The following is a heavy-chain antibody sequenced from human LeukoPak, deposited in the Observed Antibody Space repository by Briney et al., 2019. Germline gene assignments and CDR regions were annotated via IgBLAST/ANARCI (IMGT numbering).Heavy chain of an antibody. CDR3: ARREWLFDY. V-gene: IGHV3-74*01. CDR2: INSDGSST. CDR1: GFTFSSYW. J-gene: IGHJ4*02. D-gene: IGHD3-3*01. Sequence: GGSLRLSCAASGFTFSSYWMQLVRQAPGKGLLWVSRINSDGSSTSYADSVKGRFTISRDNAKNTLYLQMNSLRAEDTAVYYCARREWLFDYWGQGTLVTVSS.